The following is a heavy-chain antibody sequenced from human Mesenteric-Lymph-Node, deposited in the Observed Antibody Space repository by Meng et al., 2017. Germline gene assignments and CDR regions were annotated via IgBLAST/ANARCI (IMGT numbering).Heavy chain of an antibody. CDR3: AREYYDSSGYYFYFQH. CDR1: GYTFTGYY. Sequence: ASVKVSCKASGYTFTGYYMHWVRQAPGQGLEWMGWINPNSGGTNYAQKFQGRATMTRDTSISTAYMELSRLRSDDTAVYYCAREYYDSSGYYFYFQHWGQGTLVTVSS. CDR2: INPNSGGT. V-gene: IGHV1-2*02. J-gene: IGHJ1*01. D-gene: IGHD3-22*01.